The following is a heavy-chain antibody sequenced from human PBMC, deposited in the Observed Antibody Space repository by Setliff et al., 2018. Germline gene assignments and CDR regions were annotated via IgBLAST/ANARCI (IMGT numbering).Heavy chain of an antibody. CDR3: ARHRGVDYGDLYYYYYYVDV. Sequence: GESLTLSCKGSGYSFTSYWIGWVRQMPGKGLEWMGIIYPGDSDTRYSPSFQGQVTISADKSISTAYLQWSSLKASDTATYYCARHRGVDYGDLYYYYYYVDVWGKGTTVTVSS. CDR1: GYSFTSYW. V-gene: IGHV5-51*01. J-gene: IGHJ6*03. CDR2: IYPGDSDT. D-gene: IGHD4-17*01.